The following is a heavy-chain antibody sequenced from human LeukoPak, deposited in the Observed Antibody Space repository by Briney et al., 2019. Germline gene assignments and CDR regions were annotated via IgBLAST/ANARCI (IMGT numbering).Heavy chain of an antibody. Sequence: GGSLRLSCAASGFTFSSYAMHCVRQAPGKGLEWVAVISYDGSNKYYADSVKGRFTISRDNSKNTLYLQMNSLRAEDTAVYYCARDPTGGSGWYYYYFDYWGQGTLVTVSS. J-gene: IGHJ4*02. CDR1: GFTFSSYA. D-gene: IGHD6-19*01. CDR2: ISYDGSNK. CDR3: ARDPTGGSGWYYYYFDY. V-gene: IGHV3-30-3*01.